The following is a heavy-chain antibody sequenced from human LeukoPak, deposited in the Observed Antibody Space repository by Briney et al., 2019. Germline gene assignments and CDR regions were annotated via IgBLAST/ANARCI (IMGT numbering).Heavy chain of an antibody. D-gene: IGHD6-13*01. V-gene: IGHV3-53*01. Sequence: GGSLRLSCAASGFTVSRTYMSWVRQAPGKGLEWVSVIYSDGNTYYADSVKGRFTISRDNSKNTLYLQMNSLRAEDTAVYYCANTPGYSSSWYPYNWFDPWGQGTLVTVSS. CDR3: ANTPGYSSSWYPYNWFDP. CDR1: GFTVSRTY. CDR2: IYSDGNT. J-gene: IGHJ5*02.